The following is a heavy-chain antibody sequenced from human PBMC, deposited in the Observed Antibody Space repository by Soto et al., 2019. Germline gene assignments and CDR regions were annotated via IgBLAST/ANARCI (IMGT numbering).Heavy chain of an antibody. CDR2: INSGGSST. Sequence: EVQLVESGGGLVQPGGSLTLSCAASGFTFSNYWMHWVRQAPGKGLVWVSRINSGGSSTSYADSVKGRFTISRDNARNTLYVQMNSLRVEDTAVYYCARAGDRRYAPDAWGQGTLVTVSS. D-gene: IGHD3-10*01. CDR1: GFTFSNYW. CDR3: ARAGDRRYAPDA. V-gene: IGHV3-74*01. J-gene: IGHJ5*02.